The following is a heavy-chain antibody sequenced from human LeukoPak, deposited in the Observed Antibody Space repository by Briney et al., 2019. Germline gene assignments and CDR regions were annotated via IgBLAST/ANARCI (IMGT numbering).Heavy chain of an antibody. D-gene: IGHD1-26*01. J-gene: IGHJ3*02. Sequence: PGGSLRLSCAASRFTFSNYWMSWVRQAPGKGLEWVANIKQDGSEKYYVDSVKGRFTISRDNAKNSLYLQMNSLRAEDTAVYYCARDVGVRAFDIWGQGTIVTVSS. CDR1: RFTFSNYW. CDR2: IKQDGSEK. CDR3: ARDVGVRAFDI. V-gene: IGHV3-7*05.